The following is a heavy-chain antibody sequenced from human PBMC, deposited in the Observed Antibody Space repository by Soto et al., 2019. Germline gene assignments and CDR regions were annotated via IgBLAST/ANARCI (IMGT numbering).Heavy chain of an antibody. J-gene: IGHJ4*02. CDR3: ARHVRGATWAYFDF. D-gene: IGHD1-26*01. V-gene: IGHV4-39*01. Sequence: PSCPLFLTCTVSGCSIGTIFYYSAWIRQPPGMGLEWVATIYYSGSNNYNPALQSRVTISIDTSKNQFSLNLSSVTAADTAVYYCARHVRGATWAYFDFWGQGTLVTVS. CDR1: GCSIGTIFYY. CDR2: IYYSGSN.